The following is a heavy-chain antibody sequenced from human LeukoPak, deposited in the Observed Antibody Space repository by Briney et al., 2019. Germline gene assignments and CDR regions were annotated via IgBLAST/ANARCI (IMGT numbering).Heavy chain of an antibody. V-gene: IGHV4-59*01. CDR2: IYYSGSI. D-gene: IGHD3-16*02. Sequence: SETLSLTCTVSGGSISSYYWSWIRQPPGKGLEWIGYIYYSGSINYNPSLKSRVTISVDTSKNQFSLKLSSVTAADTAVYYCARGARYYDYVWGSYRPGIFDYWGQGTLVTVSS. CDR3: ARGARYYDYVWGSYRPGIFDY. J-gene: IGHJ4*02. CDR1: GGSISSYY.